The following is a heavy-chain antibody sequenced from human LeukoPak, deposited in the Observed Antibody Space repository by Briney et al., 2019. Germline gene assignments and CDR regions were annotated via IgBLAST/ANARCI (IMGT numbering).Heavy chain of an antibody. D-gene: IGHD6-13*01. Sequence: GGSLRLSCAASGFTFSSYGMSWVRQAPGKGLEWVSAISGSGGSTYYADSVKGRFTISRDNSKNTLYLQMNSLRAEDTAVYYCAKDWYSSSSIDAFDIWGQGTMVTVSS. J-gene: IGHJ3*02. CDR2: ISGSGGST. CDR1: GFTFSSYG. CDR3: AKDWYSSSSIDAFDI. V-gene: IGHV3-23*01.